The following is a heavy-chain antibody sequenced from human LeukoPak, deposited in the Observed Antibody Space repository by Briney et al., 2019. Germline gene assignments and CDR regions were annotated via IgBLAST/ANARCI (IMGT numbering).Heavy chain of an antibody. D-gene: IGHD3-22*01. Sequence: PGGSLRLSCAASGFTFSDYCMSWIRQAPGKGLEWVSYISSSGSTIYYADSVKGRFTISRDNAKNSLYLQMNSLRAEDTAVYYCARDYYYDSSGYLGYFQHWGQGTLVTVSS. J-gene: IGHJ1*01. CDR3: ARDYYYDSSGYLGYFQH. V-gene: IGHV3-11*04. CDR2: ISSSGSTI. CDR1: GFTFSDYC.